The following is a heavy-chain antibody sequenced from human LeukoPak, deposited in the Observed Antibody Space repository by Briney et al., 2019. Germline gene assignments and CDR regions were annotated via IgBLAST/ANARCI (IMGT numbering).Heavy chain of an antibody. D-gene: IGHD3-9*01. Sequence: ASVKVSCKASGYTFTSYGISWVRRAPGQGLEWMGWISAYNGNTNYAQKLQGRVTMTTDTSTSTAYMELRSLRSDDTAVYYCARDQTYYDILTGYYLYWGQGTLVTVSS. J-gene: IGHJ4*02. CDR3: ARDQTYYDILTGYYLY. V-gene: IGHV1-18*01. CDR1: GYTFTSYG. CDR2: ISAYNGNT.